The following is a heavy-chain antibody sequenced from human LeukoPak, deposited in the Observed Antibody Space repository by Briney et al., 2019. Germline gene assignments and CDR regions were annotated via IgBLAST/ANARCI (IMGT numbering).Heavy chain of an antibody. CDR3: ARVGLGYFFYYMDV. V-gene: IGHV1-8*03. CDR1: GYTFTSYD. D-gene: IGHD7-27*01. CDR2: MSPNSGNT. J-gene: IGHJ6*03. Sequence: GASVKVSCKASGYTFTSYDINWVRQATGQGLEWMGWMSPNSGNTGSAQKFQGRVTITRNTSISTAYMELSGLRSEDTAVYYCARVGLGYFFYYMDVWGKGTTVTVSS.